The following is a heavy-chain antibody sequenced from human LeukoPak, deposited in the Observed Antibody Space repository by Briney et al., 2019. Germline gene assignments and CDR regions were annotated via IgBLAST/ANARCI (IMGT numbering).Heavy chain of an antibody. CDR1: GGTFSTYA. CDR3: ARSLIDYGGSNDAFDI. Sequence: SVKVSCKASGGTFSTYAISWVRQAPGQGLEWMGGITPILGTANYAQKFQGRVTINADQSTSTAYMELSSLRSEDTAVYYCARSLIDYGGSNDAFDIWGQGTMVTISS. D-gene: IGHD4-23*01. V-gene: IGHV1-69*01. J-gene: IGHJ3*02. CDR2: ITPILGTA.